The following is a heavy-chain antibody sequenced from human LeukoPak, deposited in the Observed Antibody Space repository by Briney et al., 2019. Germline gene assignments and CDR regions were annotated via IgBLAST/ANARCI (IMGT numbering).Heavy chain of an antibody. CDR1: GYTFTGYY. D-gene: IGHD4-17*01. V-gene: IGHV1-2*02. Sequence: ASVKVSCKASGYTFTGYYMHWVRQAPGQGLEWMGWINTSSGGTNYAQTFQGRVTMTRDTSISTAYMELSRLISDDTAVYYCARHMTTANNWFDPWGQGTLVTVPS. J-gene: IGHJ5*02. CDR2: INTSSGGT. CDR3: ARHMTTANNWFDP.